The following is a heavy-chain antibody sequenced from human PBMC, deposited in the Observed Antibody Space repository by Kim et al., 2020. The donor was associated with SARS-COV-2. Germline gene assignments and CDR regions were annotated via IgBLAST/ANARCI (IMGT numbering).Heavy chain of an antibody. CDR1: GGSISSGGYY. V-gene: IGHV4-31*03. J-gene: IGHJ5*02. D-gene: IGHD2-15*01. CDR3: ASGPPGAYCSGGSCYSGWFDP. CDR2: IYYSGST. Sequence: SETLSLTCTVSGGSISSGGYYWSWIRQHPGKGLEWIGYIYYSGSTYYNPSLKSRVTISVDTSKNQFSLKLSSVTAADTAVYYCASGPPGAYCSGGSCYSGWFDPWGQGTLVTVSS.